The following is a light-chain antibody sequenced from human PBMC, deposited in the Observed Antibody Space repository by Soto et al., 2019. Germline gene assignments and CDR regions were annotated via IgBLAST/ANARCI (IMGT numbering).Light chain of an antibody. V-gene: IGKV3-15*01. CDR2: GAS. CDR3: QQYNNWPLWT. Sequence: EILDTQSPTTLSVSPGERATLSCRASQSVSSNLAWYQQKPGQAPRLLIYGASTRATGIPARFSGSGSGTEFTLTISSLQSEDFAVYYCQQYNNWPLWTFGQGTKVDIK. J-gene: IGKJ1*01. CDR1: QSVSSN.